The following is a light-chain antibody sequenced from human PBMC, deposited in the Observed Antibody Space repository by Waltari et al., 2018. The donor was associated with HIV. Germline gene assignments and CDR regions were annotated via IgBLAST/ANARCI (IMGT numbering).Light chain of an antibody. J-gene: IGLJ3*02. CDR1: SSNIGSKY. CDR2: RNN. V-gene: IGLV1-47*01. CDR3: AVWDDSLSALV. Sequence: QSVLTHPPSASGTPGQRVTISCSGSSSNIGSKYVYWYQQLPGTAPKLLSYRNNQRPSGGPDRFSCAKSGTSASLAISGLRSEDEADYYCAVWDDSLSALVFGGGTKLTVL.